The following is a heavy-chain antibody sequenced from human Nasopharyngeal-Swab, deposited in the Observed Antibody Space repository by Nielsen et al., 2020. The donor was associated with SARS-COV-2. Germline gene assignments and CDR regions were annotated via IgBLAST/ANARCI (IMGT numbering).Heavy chain of an antibody. CDR3: ARGMAAAEPGVYYYYGMDV. J-gene: IGHJ6*02. Sequence: SETLSLTCTVSGGSISSGGYYWSWIRQHPGKGLEWIGYIYYSGSTYYNPSLKSRVTISVDTSKNQFSLKLSSVTAADTAVYYCARGMAAAEPGVYYYYGMDVWGQGTTVTVSS. D-gene: IGHD6-13*01. V-gene: IGHV4-31*03. CDR2: IYYSGST. CDR1: GGSISSGGYY.